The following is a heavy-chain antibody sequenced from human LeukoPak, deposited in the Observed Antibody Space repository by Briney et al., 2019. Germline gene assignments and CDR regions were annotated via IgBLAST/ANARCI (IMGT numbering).Heavy chain of an antibody. CDR1: GGSISDYF. V-gene: IGHV4-4*07. CDR2: MSTSGNT. Sequence: SETLSLTCIVSGGSISDYFWSWIRQPAGKGLEWIGHMSTSGNTNYNPSLRSRVTMSLGTSKNQFSLKVNPVTAADTAVYYCARANYIWGSYVYWGQGTLVTVSS. CDR3: ARANYIWGSYVY. J-gene: IGHJ4*02. D-gene: IGHD3-16*01.